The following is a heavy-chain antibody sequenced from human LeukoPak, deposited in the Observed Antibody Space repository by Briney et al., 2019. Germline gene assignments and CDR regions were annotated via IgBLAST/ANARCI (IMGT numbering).Heavy chain of an antibody. CDR1: GYTFTSYY. V-gene: IGHV1-46*01. D-gene: IGHD6-13*01. CDR3: AREDPQVAAADDYYYYGMDV. CDR2: INPSGGST. Sequence: GASVKVSCKASGYTFTSYYMHWVRQAPGQGLEWMGLINPSGGSTSYAQKFQGRVTMTRDTSTSTVYMELSSLRSEDTVVYYCAREDPQVAAADDYYYYGMDVWGQGTTVTVSS. J-gene: IGHJ6*02.